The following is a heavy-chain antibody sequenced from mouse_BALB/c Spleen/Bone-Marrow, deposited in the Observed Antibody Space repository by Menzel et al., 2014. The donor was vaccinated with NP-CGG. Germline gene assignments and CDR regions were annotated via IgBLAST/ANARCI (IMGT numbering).Heavy chain of an antibody. D-gene: IGHD2-4*01. V-gene: IGHV5-9-2*01. CDR1: GFSFSNYG. Sequence: EVKLVESGGGLVKSGGSLKLSCVASGFSFSNYGMSWVRQTPGKRLEWVATISGDGRYTFYSDSVKGRFTISRDNAKNNLYLQLSSLRSEDTALYYCARHAYYDQTEVSFVYWGQGTLVTVSA. J-gene: IGHJ3*01. CDR2: ISGDGRYT. CDR3: ARHAYYDQTEVSFVY.